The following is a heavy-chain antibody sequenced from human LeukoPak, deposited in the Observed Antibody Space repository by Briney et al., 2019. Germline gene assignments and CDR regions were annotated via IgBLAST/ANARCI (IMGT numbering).Heavy chain of an antibody. CDR1: GGSISSYY. CDR2: IYYSGST. V-gene: IGHV4-59*01. D-gene: IGHD5-24*01. CDR3: ARTVDGYKYYFDY. J-gene: IGHJ4*02. Sequence: SETPSLTCTVSGGSISSYYWSWIRQPPGKGLEWIGYIYYSGSTNYNPSLKSRVTISVDTSKNQFSLKLSSVTAADTAVYYCARTVDGYKYYFDYWGQGTLVTVSS.